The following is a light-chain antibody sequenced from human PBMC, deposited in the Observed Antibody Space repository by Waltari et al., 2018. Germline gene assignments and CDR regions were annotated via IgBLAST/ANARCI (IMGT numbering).Light chain of an antibody. J-gene: IGLJ3*02. CDR1: KNDVGAYKF. Sequence: QSVLTQPASVSGSPGQSITISCTGTKNDVGAYKFVSCYQRHPGNAPKLIITDVSNRPSGVSNRFSGSKSGNTASLTISGLQAEDEAEYYCTAYTISSTLVFGGGTQLNVL. V-gene: IGLV2-14*03. CDR3: TAYTISSTLV. CDR2: DVS.